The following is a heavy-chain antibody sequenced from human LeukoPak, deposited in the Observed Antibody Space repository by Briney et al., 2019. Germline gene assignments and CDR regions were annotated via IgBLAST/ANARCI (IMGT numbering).Heavy chain of an antibody. D-gene: IGHD3-9*01. V-gene: IGHV4-31*03. J-gene: IGHJ3*02. Sequence: ASETLSLTCTVSGGSISSSSYYWSWIRQHPGKGLEWIGYIYYSGSTYYNPSLKSRVTISVDTSKNQFSLKLSSVTAADTAVYYCAGGSNYDILTGYYGGAFDIWGQGTMVTVSS. CDR3: AGGSNYDILTGYYGGAFDI. CDR2: IYYSGST. CDR1: GGSISSSSYY.